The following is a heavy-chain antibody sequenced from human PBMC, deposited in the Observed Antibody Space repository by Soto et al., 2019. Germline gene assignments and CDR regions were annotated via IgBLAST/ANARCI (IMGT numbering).Heavy chain of an antibody. J-gene: IGHJ6*02. D-gene: IGHD3-3*01. CDR1: GGSISRYY. V-gene: IGHV4-59*01. CDR3: AREYYDFWSVTYSYYGLDV. Sequence: KPSETLSLTCTVSGGSISRYYWSWIRQAPGRGLEWIGNIFSSGSTNYNPSLKSRVAISGDTSKNQVSLKLNAVTTADTAVYYCAREYYDFWSVTYSYYGLDVWGQGTTVTVSS. CDR2: IFSSGST.